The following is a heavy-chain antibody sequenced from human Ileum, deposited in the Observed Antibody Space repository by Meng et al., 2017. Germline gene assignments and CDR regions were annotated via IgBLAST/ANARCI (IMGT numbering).Heavy chain of an antibody. CDR3: ARDHMGSLDY. Sequence: VPALGSPTLTPHPSCTVSGGSVIRAGYQWCWIRQPPGKGLEWIGYASTNSNPSLKSRVTISLDTSRNQFSLSLSSVTAADTAVYYCARDHMGSLDYWGQGILVTVSS. CDR1: GGSVIRAGYQ. V-gene: IGHV4-61*08. D-gene: IGHD1-26*01. CDR2: AST. J-gene: IGHJ4*02.